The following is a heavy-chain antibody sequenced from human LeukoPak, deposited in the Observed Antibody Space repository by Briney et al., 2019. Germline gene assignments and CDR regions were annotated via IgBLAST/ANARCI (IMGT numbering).Heavy chain of an antibody. V-gene: IGHV1-2*02. CDR1: GYTFTGYY. J-gene: IGHJ4*02. CDR3: ARDLLDSSGYHIRPTDY. CDR2: INPNSGGT. D-gene: IGHD3-22*01. Sequence: ASVKVSCKASGYTFTGYYMHWVRQAPGQGLEWMGWINPNSGGTNYAQKFQGRVTMTRDTSISTAYMELSRLRSDDTAVYYCARDLLDSSGYHIRPTDYWGQGTLVTVSS.